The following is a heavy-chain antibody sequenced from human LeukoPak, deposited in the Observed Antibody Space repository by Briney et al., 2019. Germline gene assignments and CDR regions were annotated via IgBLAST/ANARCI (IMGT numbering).Heavy chain of an antibody. CDR2: IYSVGNT. CDR1: TFTVSSNY. J-gene: IGHJ6*02. CDR3: ARVFNIAAEDGYGMDV. V-gene: IGHV3-66*01. Sequence: PGGSLRLSCASSTFTVSSNYMSWVRQAPGKGLELVSIIYSVGNTYYADSVKGRFTISRDNSKNTLYLQMNSLRVEDTAVYYCARVFNIAAEDGYGMDVWGQGTTVTVSS. D-gene: IGHD6-13*01.